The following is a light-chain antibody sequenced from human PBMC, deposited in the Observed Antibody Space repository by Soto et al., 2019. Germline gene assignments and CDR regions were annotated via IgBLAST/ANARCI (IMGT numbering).Light chain of an antibody. J-gene: IGLJ3*02. V-gene: IGLV1-40*01. CDR3: QSYDSSLSPGRV. CDR1: SSNIGAGYD. Sequence: QPVLTQPPSVSGAPGQRVTISCTGSSSNIGAGYDVHWYQQLPGTAPKLLIYNNNNRPSGVPDRFSGSQSGTSASLAITGLQAEDEADYYCQSYDSSLSPGRVFGGGTKVTVL. CDR2: NNN.